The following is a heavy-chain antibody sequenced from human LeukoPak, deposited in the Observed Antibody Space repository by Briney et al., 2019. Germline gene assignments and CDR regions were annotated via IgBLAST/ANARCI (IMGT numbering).Heavy chain of an antibody. CDR2: INSDGINT. CDR1: VFTFSNYW. CDR3: ARDPGSAFGGVIVKVYYYYMDV. Sequence: GGSLRLSCAASVFTFSNYWMHWVRHAPGKGLVWVSRINSDGINTSYADSVKGRFTISRDNTKNTLNLQMNSLRAEDTAVYYCARDPGSAFGGVIVKVYYYYMDVWGKGTTVTVSS. V-gene: IGHV3-74*01. D-gene: IGHD3-16*02. J-gene: IGHJ6*03.